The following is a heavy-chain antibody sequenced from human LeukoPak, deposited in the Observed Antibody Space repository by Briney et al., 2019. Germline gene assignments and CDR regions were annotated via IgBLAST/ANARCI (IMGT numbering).Heavy chain of an antibody. CDR2: IYYSGT. D-gene: IGHD6-6*01. CDR3: ARGSIGFDY. CDR1: GGSISSGGYY. Sequence: SETLSLTCTVSGGSISSGGYYWTWIRQHPGKGLEWIGYIYYSGTYYNPSLKSRVTISVDTSKNQFSLKLSSVTAADTAVYYCARGSIGFDYWGQGTLVTVSS. V-gene: IGHV4-31*03. J-gene: IGHJ4*02.